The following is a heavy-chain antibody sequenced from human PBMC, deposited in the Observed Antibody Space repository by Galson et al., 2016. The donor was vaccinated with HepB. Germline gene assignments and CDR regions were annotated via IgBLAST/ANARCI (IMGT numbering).Heavy chain of an antibody. CDR1: GDSLTTWN. CDR3: AKSGVWGTHRSPDY. Sequence: SLRLSCAASGDSLTTWNMSWVRLVPGKGLEWLAYISSSSETIYYADSVKGRLSIARDNSKNTLYLQMNSLRAEDTALYYCAKSGVWGTHRSPDYWGQGTLVTVSS. CDR2: ISSSSETI. V-gene: IGHV3-48*01. D-gene: IGHD3-16*02. J-gene: IGHJ4*02.